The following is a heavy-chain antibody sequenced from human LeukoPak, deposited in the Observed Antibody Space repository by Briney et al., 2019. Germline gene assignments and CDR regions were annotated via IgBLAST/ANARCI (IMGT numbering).Heavy chain of an antibody. Sequence: PGRSLRLSCTASGFTFGDYVMTWFRQAPGKGLEWVGFIRSKAYGGTTEYAAAVKGRFTISRDDSKSFVYLQMNSLKSEDTAVYYCSRQPDYGDYLGAFDMWGQGTKVTVSS. CDR1: GFTFGDYV. CDR2: IRSKAYGGTT. CDR3: SRQPDYGDYLGAFDM. J-gene: IGHJ3*02. D-gene: IGHD4-17*01. V-gene: IGHV3-49*03.